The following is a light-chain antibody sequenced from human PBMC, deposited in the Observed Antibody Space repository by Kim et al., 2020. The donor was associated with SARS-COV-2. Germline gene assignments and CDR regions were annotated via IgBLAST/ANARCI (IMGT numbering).Light chain of an antibody. CDR1: SGHSSYA. Sequence: QPVLTQSPSASASLGASVKLTCTLSSGHSSYAIAWHQQQPEKGPRYLMKLNSDGSHSKGDGIPDRFSGSSSGAERYLTISSLQSEDEADYYCQTWDTGIQLFGGGTKLTVL. J-gene: IGLJ3*02. CDR3: QTWDTGIQL. CDR2: LNSDGSH. V-gene: IGLV4-69*02.